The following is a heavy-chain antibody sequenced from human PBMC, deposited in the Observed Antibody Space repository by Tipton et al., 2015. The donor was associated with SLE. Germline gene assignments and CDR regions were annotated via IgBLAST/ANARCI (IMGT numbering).Heavy chain of an antibody. Sequence: QSGPEVKKPGSSVRVSCKTSGGTFTNYAFNWVRQAPGQGLEWVGKIVPLFGTTDYAPNFQGRVTFTAAKSTKTAYMEVSSLTSADSAFYYCSAASCPRDYYMDVWGKGAAVSVSS. CDR3: SAASCPRDYYMDV. J-gene: IGHJ6*03. V-gene: IGHV1-69*06. CDR1: GGTFTNYA. CDR2: IVPLFGTT.